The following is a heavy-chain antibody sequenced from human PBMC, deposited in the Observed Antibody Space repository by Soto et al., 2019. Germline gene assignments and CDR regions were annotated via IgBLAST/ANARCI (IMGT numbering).Heavy chain of an antibody. Sequence: QIQLVQSGPEVTKPGASVKVSCKTSGYNFTDFSITWVRQAPGQGLEWMGWVSPYYGNTKYPEKFQDRVTMTADTSTNTVYLELRTFTSDDTAIYYGARKVLLCDFWGQGTLVTVSS. D-gene: IGHD3-10*01. CDR1: GYNFTDFS. CDR3: ARKVLLCDF. V-gene: IGHV1-18*01. J-gene: IGHJ4*02. CDR2: VSPYYGNT.